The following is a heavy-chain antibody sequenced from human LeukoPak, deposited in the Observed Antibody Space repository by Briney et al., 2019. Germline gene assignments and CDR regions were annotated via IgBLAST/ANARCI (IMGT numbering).Heavy chain of an antibody. CDR1: GDSVSSNSAA. V-gene: IGHV6-1*01. Sequence: SQTLSLTCAISGDSVSSNSAAWNWVRQSPSRGLEWLGRTYYRSKWYNDYAVSVKSRITINPDTSKNRFSLQLNSVTPEDTAVYYCVRDHGISYWLFDLWGRGTLVTVSS. D-gene: IGHD3-3*01. CDR3: VRDHGISYWLFDL. J-gene: IGHJ2*01. CDR2: TYYRSKWYN.